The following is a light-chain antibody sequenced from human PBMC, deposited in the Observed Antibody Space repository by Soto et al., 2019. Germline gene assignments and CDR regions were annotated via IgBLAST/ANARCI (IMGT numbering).Light chain of an antibody. V-gene: IGLV2-23*02. CDR1: SSDVGSYNL. J-gene: IGLJ1*01. CDR3: CSYAGSSVYV. Sequence: QSALTQPASVSGSPGQSITISCTGTSSDVGSYNLVSWYQQHPGKAPKLMIYEVSKRPSGVSNHFYGSKSGNTASLTISGLQAEDEADYYCCSYAGSSVYVFGTATKVSVL. CDR2: EVS.